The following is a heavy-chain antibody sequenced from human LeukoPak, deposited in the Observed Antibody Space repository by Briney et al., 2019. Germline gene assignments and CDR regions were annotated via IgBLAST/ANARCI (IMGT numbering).Heavy chain of an antibody. CDR1: GFTFSDFW. CDR2: INSGGTVT. J-gene: IGHJ4*02. CDR3: ARERGGIAVAIYYFDY. Sequence: PGGSLRLSCAASGFTFSDFWMHWVRQAPGKGLVWVSRINSGGTVTNYADSVKGRLTISRDNAKNTLYLQMNSLRAEDTAVYYCARERGGIAVAIYYFDYWGQGTLVTVSS. V-gene: IGHV3-74*01. D-gene: IGHD6-19*01.